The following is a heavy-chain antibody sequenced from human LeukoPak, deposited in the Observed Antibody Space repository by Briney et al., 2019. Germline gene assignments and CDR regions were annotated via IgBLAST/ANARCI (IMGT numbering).Heavy chain of an antibody. D-gene: IGHD2/OR15-2a*01. Sequence: GGSLRLSCAASGSYWMHWVRQAPGKGLVWVSHINSDGSWTSYADSVKGRFAISKDNAKNTVYLQMNNLRAEDTAVYYCVSFYETYWGRGTLVTVSS. CDR2: INSDGSWT. J-gene: IGHJ4*02. V-gene: IGHV3-74*01. CDR1: GSYW. CDR3: VSFYETY.